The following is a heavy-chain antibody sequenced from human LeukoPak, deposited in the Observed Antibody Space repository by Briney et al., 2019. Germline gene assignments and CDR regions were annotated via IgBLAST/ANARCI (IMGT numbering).Heavy chain of an antibody. V-gene: IGHV3-15*01. CDR1: GFTFTNAW. J-gene: IGHJ4*02. CDR2: IKNDGTT. Sequence: GGSLRLSCAASGFTFTNAWMSWVRQAPGKGLEWVGRIKNDGTTDYAGPVEGRFTISRDVTKNMLYLQMNRLKIDDTAVYYCTSDSRGTTGVLVDYWGQGTLVTVSP. CDR3: TSDSRGTTGVLVDY. D-gene: IGHD1-14*01.